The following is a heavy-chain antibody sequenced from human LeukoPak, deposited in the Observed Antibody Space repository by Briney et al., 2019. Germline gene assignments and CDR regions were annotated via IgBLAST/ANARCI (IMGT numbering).Heavy chain of an antibody. CDR3: VKTFGAVAEIFDY. CDR1: GFIFNRYG. D-gene: IGHD6-19*01. V-gene: IGHV3-64D*06. CDR2: ISLNGGST. J-gene: IGHJ4*02. Sequence: GGSLRLSCSASGFIFNRYGMYWVRQAPGKGLEYVSAISLNGGSTYYADSVKGRFTISRDNSKNTMYLQMSSLRAEDTAVYYGVKTFGAVAEIFDYWGQGTLVTVSS.